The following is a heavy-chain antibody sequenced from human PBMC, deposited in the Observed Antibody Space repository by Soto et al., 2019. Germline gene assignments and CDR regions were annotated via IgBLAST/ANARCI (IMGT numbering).Heavy chain of an antibody. J-gene: IGHJ4*02. Sequence: EVQLLESGGGLVQPGGSLRLSCAASGFAFSTYAMTWVRQAPGKGLEWVSLISGSGGSTYFADSVKGRFTISRDNSKNTLYLQMNSLRADDTAVYYCAKSYFGSGSYRHYFDYWGQGTLVTVSS. CDR1: GFAFSTYA. D-gene: IGHD3-10*01. CDR3: AKSYFGSGSYRHYFDY. V-gene: IGHV3-23*01. CDR2: ISGSGGST.